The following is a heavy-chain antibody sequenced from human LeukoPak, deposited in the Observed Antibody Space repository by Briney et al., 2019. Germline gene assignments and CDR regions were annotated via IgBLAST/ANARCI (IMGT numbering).Heavy chain of an antibody. CDR1: GGSITNYY. D-gene: IGHD3-10*01. J-gene: IGHJ4*02. Sequence: SETLSLTCTVSGGSITNYYWSWIRQPPGKGLEWIGYIYYSGSTKYKSSLKSRVTISVDTSKNQFSLKLSSVTAANTAVYYCARGKEVITMLRGLKPGYYFDYWGQGTLVTVSS. CDR3: ARGKEVITMLRGLKPGYYFDY. CDR2: IYYSGST. V-gene: IGHV4-59*01.